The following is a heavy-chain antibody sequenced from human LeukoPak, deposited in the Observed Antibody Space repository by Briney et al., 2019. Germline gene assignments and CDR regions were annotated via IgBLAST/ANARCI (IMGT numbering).Heavy chain of an antibody. V-gene: IGHV3-30*09. J-gene: IGHJ4*02. D-gene: IGHD3-10*01. Sequence: HSGGSLRLSCVASGFTFSSNSMHWVRQAPGKGLEWVTVISYDGSNKYYADSVKGRFAISRDNSQNTLYLQMNSLRAEDSAVYYCARDAGYGSGIYYNSWGQGTLVTVSS. CDR3: ARDAGYGSGIYYNS. CDR1: GFTFSSNS. CDR2: ISYDGSNK.